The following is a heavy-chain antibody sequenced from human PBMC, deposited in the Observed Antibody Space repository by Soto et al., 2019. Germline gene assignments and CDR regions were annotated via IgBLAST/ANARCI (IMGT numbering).Heavy chain of an antibody. D-gene: IGHD3-3*01. CDR3: ARDHYDFWSGYHYYMDV. Sequence: SVKVSCKASGGTFSSYTISWVRQAPGQGLEWMGRIIPILGIANYAQKFQGRVTITADKSTSTAYMELSSVTAADTAVYYCARDHYDFWSGYHYYMDVWGKGTTVTVSS. J-gene: IGHJ6*03. CDR2: IIPILGIA. CDR1: GGTFSSYT. V-gene: IGHV1-69*04.